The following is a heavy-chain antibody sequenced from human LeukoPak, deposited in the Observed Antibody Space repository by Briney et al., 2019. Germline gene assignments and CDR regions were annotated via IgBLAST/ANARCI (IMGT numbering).Heavy chain of an antibody. CDR1: GFSFSRHW. D-gene: IGHD6-13*01. CDR3: AREFPDSTATGPASDF. Sequence: GGSLRLSCAASGFSFSRHWMSWVRQAPGKELEWVANMQIDGSKKYYVDSVEGRFIVSRDNTMNSLYLQMNSLRAEDTAMYYCAREFPDSTATGPASDFWGQGTMVTVSS. CDR2: MQIDGSKK. V-gene: IGHV3-7*01. J-gene: IGHJ3*01.